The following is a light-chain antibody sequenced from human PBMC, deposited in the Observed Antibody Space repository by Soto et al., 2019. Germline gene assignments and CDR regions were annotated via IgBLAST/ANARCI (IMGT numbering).Light chain of an antibody. J-gene: IGKJ4*01. Sequence: DIPMTQSPSSLSASVGDRVTITCRASQSISSSLNWYQLKPGQAPKLLIYAASSLQSGVPSSFSGSGSGTDFTLTISSLQLEDFATYYCHQTYNSPFTFGGGTTVEIK. CDR2: AAS. CDR3: HQTYNSPFT. CDR1: QSISSS. V-gene: IGKV1-39*01.